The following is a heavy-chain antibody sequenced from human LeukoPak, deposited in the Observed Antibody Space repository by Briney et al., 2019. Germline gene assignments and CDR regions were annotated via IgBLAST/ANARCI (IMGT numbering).Heavy chain of an antibody. V-gene: IGHV3-21*01. CDR2: ISSSSSYI. CDR1: GFTFSSYS. CDR3: ARYGTSVSFDY. Sequence: GESLRLSCAASGFTFSSYSMNWVRQAPGKGLEWVSSISSSSSYIYYADSVKGRFTISRDNAKNSLYLQMNSLRAEDTAVYYCARYGTSVSFDYWGQGILVTVSS. D-gene: IGHD2-2*01. J-gene: IGHJ4*02.